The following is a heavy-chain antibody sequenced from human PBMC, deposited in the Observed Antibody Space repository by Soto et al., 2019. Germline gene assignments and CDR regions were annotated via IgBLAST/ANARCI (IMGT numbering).Heavy chain of an antibody. CDR1: GGSITSSSYY. Sequence: QLHLRESGPGLVKPSETLSLTCTVSGGSITSSSYYWGWIRQPPGKGLEWIGSIYYSGSTYYNPSLKSRVTISGATSKHPFSLKLSSVPAADTAVYYCATQEVGGTYVYTFDPWGQGTLVTVSS. CDR2: IYYSGST. CDR3: ATQEVGGTYVYTFDP. J-gene: IGHJ5*02. D-gene: IGHD1-26*01. V-gene: IGHV4-39*01.